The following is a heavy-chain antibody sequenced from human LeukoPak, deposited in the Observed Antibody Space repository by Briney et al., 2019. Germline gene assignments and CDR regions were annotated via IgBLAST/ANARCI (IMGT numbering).Heavy chain of an antibody. J-gene: IGHJ4*02. D-gene: IGHD6-19*01. CDR2: IYSGGNT. V-gene: IGHV3-53*01. Sequence: GGSLRLSCEASGFTFSNYAMNWVRQTPGKGLEWVSIIYSGGNTYYTDPVKGRFTISRDNSKNTLYLQMNSLRAEDTAVYYCARDIAVADQGYWGQGSLVTVSS. CDR3: ARDIAVADQGY. CDR1: GFTFSNYA.